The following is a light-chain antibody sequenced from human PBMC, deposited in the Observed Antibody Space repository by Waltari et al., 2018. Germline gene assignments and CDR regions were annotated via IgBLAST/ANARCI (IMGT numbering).Light chain of an antibody. CDR1: QSLLHSNGYNY. V-gene: IGKV2-28*01. CDR3: MQALQTPLT. J-gene: IGKJ4*01. Sequence: DIVMTQSPLSLPVTPGEPASISCRSSQSLLHSNGYNYLDWYLQKPGQSPQLLIYLGSNRASWVPDRFSGSGSGTDFTLKISRVEAEDVGVYYCMQALQTPLTFGGGTKVEIK. CDR2: LGS.